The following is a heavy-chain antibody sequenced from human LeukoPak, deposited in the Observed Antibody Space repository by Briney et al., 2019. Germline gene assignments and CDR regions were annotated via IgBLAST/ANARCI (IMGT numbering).Heavy chain of an antibody. Sequence: SETLSLTCTVSGYSISSGYYWGWIRQPPGKGLEWIGSIYHSGSTYYNPSLKSRVTISVDTSKNQFSLKLSSVTAANTAVYYCARVASGFDSSGYYDKWGQGTLVTVSS. V-gene: IGHV4-38-2*02. CDR2: IYHSGST. D-gene: IGHD3-22*01. J-gene: IGHJ4*02. CDR1: GYSISSGYY. CDR3: ARVASGFDSSGYYDK.